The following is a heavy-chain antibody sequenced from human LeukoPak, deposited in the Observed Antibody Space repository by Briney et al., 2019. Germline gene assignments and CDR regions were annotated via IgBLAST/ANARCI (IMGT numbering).Heavy chain of an antibody. CDR1: GYTFNAYS. V-gene: IGHV1-2*02. D-gene: IGHD2-2*01. CDR3: ARDGEVRQGHCSTTSCPVDY. Sequence: ASVKVSCKASGYTFNAYSMQWVRQAPGQGLEYMGWLNPNSGDTNYAQKFQGRVTTTRDTCMSPAYMELGGLRFDDTAIYYCARDGEVRQGHCSTTSCPVDYWGQGTLITVSS. CDR2: LNPNSGDT. J-gene: IGHJ4*02.